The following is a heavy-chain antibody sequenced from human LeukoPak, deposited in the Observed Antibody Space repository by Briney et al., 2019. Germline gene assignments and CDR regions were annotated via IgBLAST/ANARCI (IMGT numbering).Heavy chain of an antibody. CDR2: INPNSGGT. D-gene: IGHD2-2*01. J-gene: IGHJ4*02. Sequence: ASVKVFCKASGYTFTGYYMHWVRQAPGQGLEWMGWINPNSGGTNYAQKFQGRVTMTRDTSISTAYMELSRLRSDDTAVYYCATFHPYCSSTSCPDYWGQGTLVTVSS. CDR1: GYTFTGYY. CDR3: ATFHPYCSSTSCPDY. V-gene: IGHV1-2*02.